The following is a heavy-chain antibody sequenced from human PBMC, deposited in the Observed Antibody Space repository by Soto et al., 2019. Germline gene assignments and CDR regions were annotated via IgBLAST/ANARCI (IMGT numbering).Heavy chain of an antibody. D-gene: IGHD3-3*01. CDR3: ARLGDVWSGLLNWIDP. Sequence: PSETLSLTCTVSGGSISSSSYYWGWIRQPPGKGLEWIGSIYYSGSTYYNPSLKSRVTISVDTSKNQFSLKLSSVTAADTAVYYSARLGDVWSGLLNWIDPWGQGTLVTVSS. V-gene: IGHV4-39*01. CDR2: IYYSGST. CDR1: GGSISSSSYY. J-gene: IGHJ5*02.